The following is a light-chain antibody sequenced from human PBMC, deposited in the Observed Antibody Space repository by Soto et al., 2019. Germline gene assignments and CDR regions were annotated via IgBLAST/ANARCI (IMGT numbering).Light chain of an antibody. CDR2: EVS. J-gene: IGLJ1*01. CDR1: SSDVGGYNY. V-gene: IGLV2-14*01. CDR3: SSYTSSRTPYG. Sequence: QSALTQPASVSGSPGQSITISCTGTSSDVGGYNYVSWYQQHPGKAPKLMIYEVSNRPSGVSNRFSGSKSGNTASLTISGLQAEDEGDYYRSSYTSSRTPYGLGTGTKLTVL.